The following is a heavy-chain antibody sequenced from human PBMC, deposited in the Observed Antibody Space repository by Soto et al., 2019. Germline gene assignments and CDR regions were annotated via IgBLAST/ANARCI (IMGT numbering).Heavy chain of an antibody. CDR1: GFTFSESS. CDR3: VKVSTFYDILTGYYSTNFFDP. V-gene: IGHV3-64D*06. CDR2: ISSDGYIT. D-gene: IGHD3-9*01. Sequence: PGGPLRLSCSASGFTFSESSMRWVGQEPGTGLQYVSTISSDGYITYYADSVKGRFSISRDNSKNTLYLQMNSLRPEDTAVYYCVKVSTFYDILTGYYSTNFFDPWGQGTLVTVSS. J-gene: IGHJ5*02.